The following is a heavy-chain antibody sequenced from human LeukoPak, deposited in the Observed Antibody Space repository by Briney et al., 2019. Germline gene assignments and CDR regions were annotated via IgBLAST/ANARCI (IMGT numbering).Heavy chain of an antibody. CDR1: GYTFTSYA. Sequence: SVKVSCKASGYTFTSYAIHWVRQAPGQGLEWMGGIIPIFGTANYAQKFQGRVTITADGSTSTAYMELSSLRSEDTAVYYCARGYSYGGDAFDIWGQGTMVTVSS. V-gene: IGHV1-69*13. J-gene: IGHJ3*02. CDR3: ARGYSYGGDAFDI. D-gene: IGHD5-18*01. CDR2: IIPIFGTA.